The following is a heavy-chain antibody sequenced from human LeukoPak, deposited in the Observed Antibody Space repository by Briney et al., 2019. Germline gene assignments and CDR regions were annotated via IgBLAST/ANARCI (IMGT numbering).Heavy chain of an antibody. D-gene: IGHD3-22*01. CDR1: GFTFTSSA. CDR2: IVVGSGNT. Sequence: SVKVSCKASGFTFTSSAMQWVRQARGQRLEWIGWIVVGSGNTNYAQKFQERVTITRDMSTSTAYMELSSLRSEDTAVYYCAADLSLYYYDSSGYFDYWGQGTLVTVSS. J-gene: IGHJ4*02. CDR3: AADLSLYYYDSSGYFDY. V-gene: IGHV1-58*02.